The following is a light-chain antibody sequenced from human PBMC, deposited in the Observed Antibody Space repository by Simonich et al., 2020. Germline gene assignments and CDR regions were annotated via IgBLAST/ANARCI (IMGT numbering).Light chain of an antibody. V-gene: IGKV4-1*01. Sequence: DIVMTQSPDSLAVSLGERATINCKSSQSVLYSSNNKNYLAWYQQKPVQPPKLLIYWASTRESGVPDRFSGSGSGTDFTLTIRSLQAEDVAVYYCQQYYSTPFTFGPGTKVDIK. CDR1: QSVLYSSNNKNY. CDR2: WAS. CDR3: QQYYSTPFT. J-gene: IGKJ3*01.